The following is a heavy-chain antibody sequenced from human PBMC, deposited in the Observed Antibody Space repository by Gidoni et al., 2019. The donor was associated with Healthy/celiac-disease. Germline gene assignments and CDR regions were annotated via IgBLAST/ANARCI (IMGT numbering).Heavy chain of an antibody. D-gene: IGHD2-15*01. V-gene: IGHV3-33*01. J-gene: IGHJ3*02. CDR1: GFPFSSYG. CDR3: ARDWGYCSGGSCYSDAFDI. CDR2: IWYDGSNK. Sequence: QVQLVVSGGGVVQPGRSLRLSCAASGFPFSSYGMHWVRQAPGKGLEWVEVIWYDGSNKYYADSVKGRFTISRDNSKNTLYLQMNSLRAEDTAVYYCARDWGYCSGGSCYSDAFDIWGQGTMVTVSS.